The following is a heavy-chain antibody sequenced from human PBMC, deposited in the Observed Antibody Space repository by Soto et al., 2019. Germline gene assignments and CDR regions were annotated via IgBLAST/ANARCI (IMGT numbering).Heavy chain of an antibody. J-gene: IGHJ4*02. CDR2: ISAYNDNT. CDR3: ARDLQYDSSGYGDY. CDR1: GYSFTNYG. V-gene: IGHV1-18*01. Sequence: QVQLVQSGAEVKKPGASVKVSCKASGYSFTNYGISWVRQAPGQGLEWMGWISAYNDNTNYAQKLQGRVSMTTDTSTSTAYMELRSLRSDDTAVYYCARDLQYDSSGYGDYWGQGTLVTVSS. D-gene: IGHD3-22*01.